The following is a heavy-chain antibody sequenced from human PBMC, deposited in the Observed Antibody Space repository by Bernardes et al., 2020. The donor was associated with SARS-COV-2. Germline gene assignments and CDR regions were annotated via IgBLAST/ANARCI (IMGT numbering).Heavy chain of an antibody. CDR1: GFTFSSYW. J-gene: IGHJ3*02. D-gene: IGHD1-26*01. V-gene: IGHV3-7*01. CDR2: IQEDGSAK. Sequence: GSLRLSCAASGFTFSSYWMTWVRQAPGKGLEWVANIQEDGSAKYYADSMKGRVTISRDNAKNSLYLQMDSLRVDDTAVFYCARVSWDVGTMKNAFDIWGPGTMVTVSS. CDR3: ARVSWDVGTMKNAFDI.